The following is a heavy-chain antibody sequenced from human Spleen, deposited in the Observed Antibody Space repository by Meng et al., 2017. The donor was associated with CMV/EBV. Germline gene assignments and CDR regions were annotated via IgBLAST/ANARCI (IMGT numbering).Heavy chain of an antibody. V-gene: IGHV3-30-3*01. CDR3: AKDGGSYHPWYYFDY. CDR1: GFTFSSYA. CDR2: ISYDESNK. Sequence: GESLKISCAASGFTFSSYAVHWVRQAPGKGLEWVAVISYDESNKYYADSVKGRFTISRDNSKNTLYLQMNSLRVEDTALYFCAKDGGSYHPWYYFDYWGQGTLVTVSS. D-gene: IGHD1-26*01. J-gene: IGHJ4*02.